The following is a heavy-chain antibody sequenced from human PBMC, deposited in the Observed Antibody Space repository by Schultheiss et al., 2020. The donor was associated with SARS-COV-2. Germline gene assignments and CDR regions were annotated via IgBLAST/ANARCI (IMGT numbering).Heavy chain of an antibody. Sequence: GGSLRLSCAASGFTFSSSWMHWVCQAPEKGLEWVAVIWYDGSNKYYADSVKGRFTISRDNAKNSLYLQMNSLRAEDTAVYYCARDVGQLVLDYWGQGTLVTVSS. V-gene: IGHV3-33*08. CDR3: ARDVGQLVLDY. CDR1: GFTFSSSW. J-gene: IGHJ4*02. D-gene: IGHD6-6*01. CDR2: IWYDGSNK.